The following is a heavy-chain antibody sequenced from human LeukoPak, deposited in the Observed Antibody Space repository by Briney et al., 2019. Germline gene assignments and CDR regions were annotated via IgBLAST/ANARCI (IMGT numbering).Heavy chain of an antibody. CDR1: GLSFSVYS. J-gene: IGHJ4*02. D-gene: IGHD6-19*01. CDR2: ISGSGRSI. Sequence: TGGALRLSCAASGLSFSVYSIDWVRQAPGKGLEWVSSISGSGRSIHHADSVKGRFTISRDNAKNSVFLQMNSLRAEDTAVYYCARVGYTSGWYFDYWGRGTLVTVSS. V-gene: IGHV3-21*01. CDR3: ARVGYTSGWYFDY.